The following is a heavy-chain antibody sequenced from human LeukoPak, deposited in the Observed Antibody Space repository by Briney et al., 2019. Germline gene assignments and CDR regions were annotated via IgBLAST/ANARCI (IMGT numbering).Heavy chain of an antibody. Sequence: GGSLRLSCAASGFGFSTFGMHWVRQAPGKGLEWVAAIWSDGSNQFYAESVKGRFTISRDNSKNTLYLQMNSLRAEDTAVYSCARWSRIDILFYYHMDVWGKGTRVTVCS. CDR1: GFGFSTFG. V-gene: IGHV3-33*03. CDR3: ARWSRIDILFYYHMDV. J-gene: IGHJ6*03. D-gene: IGHD4-23*01. CDR2: IWSDGSNQ.